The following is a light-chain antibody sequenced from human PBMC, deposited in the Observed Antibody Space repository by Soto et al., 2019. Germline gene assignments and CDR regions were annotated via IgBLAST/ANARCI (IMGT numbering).Light chain of an antibody. CDR1: SSDVGGDNY. CDR2: DVN. CDR3: CSFAGTYTHYV. V-gene: IGLV2-11*01. Sequence: QSALTQPRSVSGSPGQSVTISCTGTSSDVGGDNYVSWYQHHPGKAPKLMIYDVNKRPSGVPDRFSGSKSGNTASLTISGLQAEDEADYYCCSFAGTYTHYVFGTGTKLTVL. J-gene: IGLJ6*01.